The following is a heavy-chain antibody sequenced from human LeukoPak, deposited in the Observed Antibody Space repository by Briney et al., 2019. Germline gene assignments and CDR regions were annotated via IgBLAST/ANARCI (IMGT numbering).Heavy chain of an antibody. J-gene: IGHJ6*03. Sequence: GGSLRLSCAASGFTFSSYAMHWVRQAPGKGLEWVSSLSGSGGTTYHADSVKGRFSISRDNSKNTLYLQLNSLRAEDTAVYYCAKGGSTSRVTTSRVVFGYYYYLDVWGKGTPVTVSS. V-gene: IGHV3-23*01. CDR1: GFTFSSYA. D-gene: IGHD4-17*01. CDR2: LSGSGGTT. CDR3: AKGGSTSRVTTSRVVFGYYYYLDV.